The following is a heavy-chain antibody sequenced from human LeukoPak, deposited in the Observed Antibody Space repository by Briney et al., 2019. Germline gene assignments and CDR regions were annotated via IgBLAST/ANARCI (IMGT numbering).Heavy chain of an antibody. CDR1: GGSISSSSYY. CDR3: ARDLWLSGREQQPVDY. V-gene: IGHV4-39*07. CDR2: IYYSGCT. D-gene: IGHD6-13*01. J-gene: IGHJ4*02. Sequence: SETLSLTCTVSGGSISSSSYYWGWIRQPPGKGLEWSGSIYYSGCTYYNPSLNSRVTISVDTSKNQFSLKLSSVTAADTAVYYCARDLWLSGREQQPVDYWGQGTLVTVSS.